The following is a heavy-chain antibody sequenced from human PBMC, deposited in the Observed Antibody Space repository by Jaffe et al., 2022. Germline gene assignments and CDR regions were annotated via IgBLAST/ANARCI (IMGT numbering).Heavy chain of an antibody. D-gene: IGHD7-27*01. J-gene: IGHJ3*02. CDR1: GFTFSSYS. V-gene: IGHV3-48*01. Sequence: EVQLVESGGGLVQPGGSLRLSCAASGFTFSSYSMNWVRQAPGKGLEWVSYISSSSSTIYYADSVKGRFTISRDNAKNSLYLQMNSLRAEDTAVYYCARGLLTGDERGAFDIWGQGTMVTVSS. CDR2: ISSSSSTI. CDR3: ARGLLTGDERGAFDI.